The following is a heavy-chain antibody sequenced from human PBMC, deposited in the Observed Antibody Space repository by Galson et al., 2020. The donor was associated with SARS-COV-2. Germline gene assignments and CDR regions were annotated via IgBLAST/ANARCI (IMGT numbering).Heavy chain of an antibody. Sequence: SEPLSLTCTVSDTSISSGSYYWNWIRQPAGKGLECIGRIYKSGNTNYNPSLWSQVTISVDTSKNQFSLKLTSVTAADTAVYYCARGNSPCCTMIVVLSGTGGMVVGGQGTTGSVS. D-gene: IGHD2-21*01. CDR2: IYKSGNT. J-gene: IGHJ6*02. CDR1: DTSISSGSYY. V-gene: IGHV4-61*02. CDR3: ARGNSPCCTMIVVLSGTGGMVV.